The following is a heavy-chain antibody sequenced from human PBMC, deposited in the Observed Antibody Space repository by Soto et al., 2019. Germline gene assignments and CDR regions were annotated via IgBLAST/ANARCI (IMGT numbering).Heavy chain of an antibody. V-gene: IGHV3-30-3*01. J-gene: IGHJ6*02. CDR2: ISYDGSNK. CDR1: GFTFSSYA. CDR3: ARDPLELSWYYYYGMDV. D-gene: IGHD1-7*01. Sequence: PEGSLRLSCAASGFTFSSYAMHWVRQAPGKGLEWVAVISYDGSNKYYADSVKGRFTISRDNSKNTLYLQMNSLRAEDTAVYYCARDPLELSWYYYYGMDVSGHGTTVTASS.